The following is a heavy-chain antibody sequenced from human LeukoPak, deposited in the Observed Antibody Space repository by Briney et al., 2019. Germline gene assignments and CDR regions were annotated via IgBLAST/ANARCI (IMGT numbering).Heavy chain of an antibody. CDR2: ISSSSYI. CDR3: ARSSDIVVVPAAPPDY. D-gene: IGHD2-2*01. Sequence: GGSLRLSCAASGFTFSSYSMNWVRQAPGKGLEWVSSISSSSYIYYADSVKGRFTISRDNAKNSLYLQMNSLRAEDTAVYYCARSSDIVVVPAAPPDYWGQGTLVTVSS. CDR1: GFTFSSYS. J-gene: IGHJ4*02. V-gene: IGHV3-21*01.